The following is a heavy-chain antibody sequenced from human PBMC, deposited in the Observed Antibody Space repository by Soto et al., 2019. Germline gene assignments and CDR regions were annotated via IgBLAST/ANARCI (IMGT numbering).Heavy chain of an antibody. J-gene: IGHJ5*02. CDR1: GYTFTSYD. CDR2: MNPNSGNT. CDR3: ARERATRLDP. Sequence: QVQLVQSGAEVKKPGASVKVSCKASGYTFTSYDINWVRQATGQGLEWMRWMNPNSGNTGYAQKFRGRGTMTRNTPIRTAYMALSSLRSEDTAVYYSARERATRLDPWGQGTRAPVSS. D-gene: IGHD2-2*01. V-gene: IGHV1-8*01.